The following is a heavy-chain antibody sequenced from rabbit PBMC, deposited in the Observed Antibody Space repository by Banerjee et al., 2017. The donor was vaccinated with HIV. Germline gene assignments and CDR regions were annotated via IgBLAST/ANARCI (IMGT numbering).Heavy chain of an antibody. CDR1: GFSYSTHYC. Sequence: QEQLEESGGDLVKPEGSLTLTCTASGFSYSTHYCICWVRQAPGKGLEWIACIYNGDGISTYYASWAKGRFTISSHNAQNTLYLQLNSLTAADTATYFCVRGYAGSSYRFNLWGQGTLVTVS. V-gene: IGHV1S45*01. CDR3: VRGYAGSSYRFNL. J-gene: IGHJ4*01. CDR2: IYNGDGIST. D-gene: IGHD8-1*01.